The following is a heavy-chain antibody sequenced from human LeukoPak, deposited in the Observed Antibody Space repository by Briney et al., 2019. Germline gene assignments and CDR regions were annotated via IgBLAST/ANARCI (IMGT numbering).Heavy chain of an antibody. D-gene: IGHD2-8*02. J-gene: IGHJ4*02. V-gene: IGHV3-7*01. CDR3: ARDLVQGRTASHRGFDY. CDR2: IKQDGSEK. CDR1: GFTFSSYW. Sequence: PGGSLRLSCAASGFTFSSYWMSWVRQAPGKGLEWVANIKQDGSEKYYVDSVKGRFTISRDNAKNSLYLQMNSLRAEDTAVYYCARDLVQGRTASHRGFDYWGQGILVTVSS.